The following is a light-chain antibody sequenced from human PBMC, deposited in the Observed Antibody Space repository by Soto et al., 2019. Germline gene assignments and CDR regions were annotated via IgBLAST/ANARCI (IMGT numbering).Light chain of an antibody. Sequence: EIVLPQSPGTLSLFPGERATLSCRASQSISSSYLAWYQQKPGQAPRLLIYGASSRATGIPDRFSGAGSATDFTLTISRLEPEDFAVYYCHQYGSAPAWTFGQGTKVEIK. CDR2: GAS. J-gene: IGKJ1*01. V-gene: IGKV3-20*01. CDR1: QSISSSY. CDR3: HQYGSAPAWT.